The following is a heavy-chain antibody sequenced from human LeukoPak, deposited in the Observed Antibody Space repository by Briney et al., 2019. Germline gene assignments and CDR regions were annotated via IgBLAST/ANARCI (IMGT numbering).Heavy chain of an antibody. CDR3: ATKFNWEEYNWFDP. J-gene: IGHJ5*02. CDR2: IIPIFGTA. Sequence: SVKVSCKASGGTFSSYAISWVRQAPGQGLEWMGGIIPIFGTANYAQKFQGRITITADESTSTAYMELSSLRSEDTAVYYCATKFNWEEYNWFDPWGQGTLVTVSS. V-gene: IGHV1-69*13. D-gene: IGHD1-1*01. CDR1: GGTFSSYA.